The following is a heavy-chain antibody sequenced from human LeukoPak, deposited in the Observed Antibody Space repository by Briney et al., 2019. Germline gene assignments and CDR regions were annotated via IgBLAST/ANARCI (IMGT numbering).Heavy chain of an antibody. Sequence: SETLSLTCAVYGGSFSGYYWSWIRQPTGKGLEWIGEINHSGSTNYNPSLKSRVTISVDTSKNQFSLKLSSVTAADTAVYYCARGYYYDSSGYYFDYWGQGTLVTVSS. CDR2: INHSGST. V-gene: IGHV4-34*01. J-gene: IGHJ4*02. D-gene: IGHD3-22*01. CDR3: ARGYYYDSSGYYFDY. CDR1: GGSFSGYY.